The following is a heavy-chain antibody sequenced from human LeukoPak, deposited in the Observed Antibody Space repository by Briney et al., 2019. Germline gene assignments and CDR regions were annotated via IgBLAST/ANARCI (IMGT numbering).Heavy chain of an antibody. V-gene: IGHV3-23*01. CDR1: GFTFSNYV. Sequence: GGSLRLSCAASGFTFSNYVMNWVRQAPGKGLECVSSISGSGTSTYYADSVKGRFTTSRDNSKNTVYLQMNSLLTDDTAVYYCAKGVMVTGTYFQHWGQGTLVTVSS. D-gene: IGHD2-21*02. J-gene: IGHJ1*01. CDR3: AKGVMVTGTYFQH. CDR2: ISGSGTST.